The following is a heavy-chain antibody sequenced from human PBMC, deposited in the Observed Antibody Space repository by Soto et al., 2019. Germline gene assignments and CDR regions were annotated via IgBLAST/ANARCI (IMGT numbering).Heavy chain of an antibody. Sequence: SETLSLTCTVSGGSISSSSYYWGWIRQPPGKGLEWIGSIYYSGSTYYNPSLKSRVTISVDTSKNHFSLKLSSVTAADTAVYYCARSGYSSGWYDYWGQGTLVTVSS. D-gene: IGHD6-19*01. J-gene: IGHJ4*02. V-gene: IGHV4-39*01. CDR2: IYYSGST. CDR1: GGSISSSSYY. CDR3: ARSGYSSGWYDY.